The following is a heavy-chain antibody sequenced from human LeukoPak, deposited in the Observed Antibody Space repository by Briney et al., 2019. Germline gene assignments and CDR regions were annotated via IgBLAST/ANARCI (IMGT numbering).Heavy chain of an antibody. CDR3: ARVSATTGATDALDF. CDR2: IRKKPNSYTT. Sequence: GGSLRLSCAASGFTFSDHFMDWVRQAPGKGLEWVGRIRKKPNSYTTEYAASVKSRFTFSRDDSKNSLYLQMNSLETEDTAVYYCARVSATTGATDALDFWGQGTMVTVSS. V-gene: IGHV3-72*01. J-gene: IGHJ3*01. CDR1: GFTFSDHF. D-gene: IGHD1-1*01.